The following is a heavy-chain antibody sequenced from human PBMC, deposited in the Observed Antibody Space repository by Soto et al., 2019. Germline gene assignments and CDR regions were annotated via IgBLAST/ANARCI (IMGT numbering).Heavy chain of an antibody. J-gene: IGHJ4*02. CDR1: GGSIISHY. Sequence: QVQLQESGPGLVKPSETLSLTCSISGGSIISHYWSWIRQPPGKGLEWIGYIHYSGSTDYNPSLNGRLTLSVDTSKNQCSLKLSSVTAADTAVYYCATGGWSLDYWGQGTLVTVSS. D-gene: IGHD2-15*01. CDR3: ATGGWSLDY. CDR2: IHYSGST. V-gene: IGHV4-59*11.